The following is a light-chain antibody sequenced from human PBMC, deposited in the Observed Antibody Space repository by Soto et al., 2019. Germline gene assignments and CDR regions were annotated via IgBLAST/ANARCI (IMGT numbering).Light chain of an antibody. J-gene: IGKJ1*01. Sequence: DVQMTQSPSSLSASVGDRVTITCRASQGIANYVAWYQQNPGKVPKLLIYDTSTLQSGVPSRFSGSGSGTDFTLTISSMQPEDVANYYCQKYNSAPRAFGQGTKVDIK. V-gene: IGKV1-27*01. CDR2: DTS. CDR3: QKYNSAPRA. CDR1: QGIANY.